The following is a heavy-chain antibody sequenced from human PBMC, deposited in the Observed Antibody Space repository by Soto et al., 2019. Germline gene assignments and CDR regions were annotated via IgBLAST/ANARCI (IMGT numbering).Heavy chain of an antibody. CDR2: INAGNGNT. D-gene: IGHD3-3*01. CDR1: GYTFTSYA. V-gene: IGHV1-3*01. J-gene: IGHJ4*02. Sequence: ASVKVSGKASGYTFTSYAMHWVRQAPGQRLEWMGWINAGNGNTKYSQKFQGRATITRDTSASTAYMELSSLRSEDTAVDYCARDLVLRFPLGPFDYWGQGTLVTVSS. CDR3: ARDLVLRFPLGPFDY.